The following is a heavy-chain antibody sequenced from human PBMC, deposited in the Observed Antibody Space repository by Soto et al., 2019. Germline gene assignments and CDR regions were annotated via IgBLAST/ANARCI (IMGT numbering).Heavy chain of an antibody. Sequence: QLQLQESGPGLVKPSETLSLTCTVSGGSISSSSFHWGWIRQPPGKGLEWIGSIYYSGSTYYSPSPKRRDTIPVDTSKSQFPLKLSSVTAADTAVYDCARVERAAGTAWCFAPWGQGTLVTVSS. CDR1: GGSISSSSFH. CDR2: IYYSGST. CDR3: ARVERAAGTAWCFAP. J-gene: IGHJ5*02. D-gene: IGHD6-13*01. V-gene: IGHV4-39*01.